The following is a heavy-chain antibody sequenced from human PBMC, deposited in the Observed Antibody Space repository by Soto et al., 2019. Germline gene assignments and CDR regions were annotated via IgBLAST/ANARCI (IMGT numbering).Heavy chain of an antibody. CDR3: VSGGFFLEWLRRPSYFDY. CDR2: INSDGSST. CDR1: GFTFSSYW. V-gene: IGHV3-74*01. J-gene: IGHJ4*02. Sequence: LRLSCAASGFTFSSYWMHWVRQAPGKGLVWVSRINSDGSSTSYADSVKGRFTISRDNAKNTLYLQMNSLRAEDTAVYYCVSGGFFLEWLRRPSYFDYWGQGTLVTVSS. D-gene: IGHD3-3*01.